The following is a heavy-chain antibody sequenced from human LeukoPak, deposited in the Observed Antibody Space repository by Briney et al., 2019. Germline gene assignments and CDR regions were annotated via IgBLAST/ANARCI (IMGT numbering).Heavy chain of an antibody. Sequence: GASVKVSCKASVGTFSSYAIGWVRQAPGQGLEWMGGIIPIFGTANYAQKFQGRVTITTDESTSTAYMELSSLRSEDTAVYYCARVICSSTSCYLDYWGQGTLVTVSS. V-gene: IGHV1-69*05. J-gene: IGHJ4*02. CDR2: IIPIFGTA. D-gene: IGHD2-2*01. CDR3: ARVICSSTSCYLDY. CDR1: VGTFSSYA.